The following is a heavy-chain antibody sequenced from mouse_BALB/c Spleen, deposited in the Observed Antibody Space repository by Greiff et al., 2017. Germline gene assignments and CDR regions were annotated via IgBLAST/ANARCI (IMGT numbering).Heavy chain of an antibody. CDR2: INPNNGGT. CDR1: GYTFTEYT. D-gene: IGHD1-1*01. J-gene: IGHJ4*01. V-gene: IGHV1-18*01. CDR3: ARRGYGTPYAMDY. Sequence: EVQGVESGPELVKPGASVKISCKTSGYTFTEYTMHWVKQSHGKSLEWIGGINPNNGGTSYNQKFKGKATLTVDKSSSTAYMELRSLTSEDSAVYYCARRGYGTPYAMDYWGQGTSVTVSS.